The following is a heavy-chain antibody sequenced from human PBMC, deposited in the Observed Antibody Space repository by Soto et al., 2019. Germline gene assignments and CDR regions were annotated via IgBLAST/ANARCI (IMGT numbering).Heavy chain of an antibody. V-gene: IGHV1-18*04. CDR2: ISAYNGNT. CDR1: GYTFTSYG. J-gene: IGHJ6*02. D-gene: IGHD6-19*01. CDR3: VRDFFGGWFDDNYYYYGMDV. Sequence: QVQLVQSGAEVKKPGASVKVSCKASGYTFTSYGISWVRQAPGQGLEWMGWISAYNGNTNYAQKLQGRVTMTTDTSTSTAYMELRSLRSDDTAVYYCVRDFFGGWFDDNYYYYGMDVWGQGTTVTVSS.